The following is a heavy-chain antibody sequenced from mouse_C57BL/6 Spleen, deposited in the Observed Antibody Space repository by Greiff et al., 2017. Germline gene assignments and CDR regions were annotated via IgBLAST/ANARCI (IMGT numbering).Heavy chain of an antibody. CDR2: IHPNSGST. Sequence: QVQLQQPGAGLVKPGASVKLSCKASGYTFTSYWMHWVKQRPGQGLEWIGMIHPNSGSTNYNEKFKSKATLTVDNSSSTAYMQLSSLTSEDSSVYYCARYDSDFDYWGQGTTLTAAS. D-gene: IGHD2-4*01. J-gene: IGHJ2*01. CDR1: GYTFTSYW. V-gene: IGHV1-64*01. CDR3: ARYDSDFDY.